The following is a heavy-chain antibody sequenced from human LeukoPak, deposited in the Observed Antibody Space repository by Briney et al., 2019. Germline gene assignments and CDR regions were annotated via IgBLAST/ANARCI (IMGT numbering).Heavy chain of an antibody. CDR2: MNPNSGNT. CDR3: ARDPGTTASYYYMDV. Sequence: GASVKVSCKASGYTFTSYDINWVRQATGQGLEWMGWMNPNSGNTGYAQKFQGRVTITTDESTSTAYMELSSLRSEDTAVYYCARDPGTTASYYYMDVWGKGTTVTVSS. V-gene: IGHV1-8*03. CDR1: GYTFTSYD. D-gene: IGHD4-17*01. J-gene: IGHJ6*03.